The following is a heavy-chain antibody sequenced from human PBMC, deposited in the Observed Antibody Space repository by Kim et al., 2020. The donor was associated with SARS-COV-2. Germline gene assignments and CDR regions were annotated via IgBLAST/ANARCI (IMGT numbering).Heavy chain of an antibody. CDR2: INPSGGST. J-gene: IGHJ6*02. V-gene: IGHV1-46*01. Sequence: ASVKVSCKASGYTFTSYYMHWVRQAPGQGLEWMGIINPSGGSTSYAQKFQGRVTMTRDTSTSTVYMELSSLRSEDTAVYYCAREDCSGGSCYAALVDYYYGMDVWGQGTTVTVSS. CDR1: GYTFTSYY. D-gene: IGHD2-15*01. CDR3: AREDCSGGSCYAALVDYYYGMDV.